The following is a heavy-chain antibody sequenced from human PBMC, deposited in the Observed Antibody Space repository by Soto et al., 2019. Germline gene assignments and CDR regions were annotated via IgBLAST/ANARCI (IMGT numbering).Heavy chain of an antibody. J-gene: IGHJ4*02. V-gene: IGHV3-23*01. Sequence: EVQLLESGGGSVQPGGSLRLSCSASAFTFTNHAMNWVRQAPGKGLEWVSGVSGSGGRTSYADSVKGRFTISRDNSKNKLSLQMNSLRAEDTAVYFCARRARVGYNSPIDYWGQGTLVTVSS. CDR2: VSGSGGRT. D-gene: IGHD5-12*01. CDR1: AFTFTNHA. CDR3: ARRARVGYNSPIDY.